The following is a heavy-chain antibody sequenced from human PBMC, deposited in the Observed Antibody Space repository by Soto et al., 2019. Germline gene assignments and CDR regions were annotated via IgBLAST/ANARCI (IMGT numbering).Heavy chain of an antibody. CDR3: AIDPLYQLHDLDY. D-gene: IGHD2-2*01. CDR2: IWYDGSNK. J-gene: IGHJ4*02. Sequence: GGSLRLSCASSGFTFSSYGMHWVRQAPGKGLEWVAVIWYDGSNKYYADSVKGRFTISRDNSKNTLYLQMNSLRSEDTAVYYCAIDPLYQLHDLDYWCQGTLVTGSS. V-gene: IGHV3-30*02. CDR1: GFTFSSYG.